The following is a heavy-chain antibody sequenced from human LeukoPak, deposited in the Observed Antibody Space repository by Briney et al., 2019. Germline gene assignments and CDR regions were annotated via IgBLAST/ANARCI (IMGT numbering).Heavy chain of an antibody. V-gene: IGHV4-38-2*01. CDR2: IYYTEST. Sequence: SETLSLTCDVSGYSISSGYYWGWIRQPPGKGLDWIGSIYYTESTYYNPSLKSRLTISFDTSKSQFSLKLRSVTAADTAVYYCARLSYDSLSGSDYWGQGTLVTVSS. CDR1: GYSISSGYY. D-gene: IGHD3-3*01. J-gene: IGHJ4*02. CDR3: ARLSYDSLSGSDY.